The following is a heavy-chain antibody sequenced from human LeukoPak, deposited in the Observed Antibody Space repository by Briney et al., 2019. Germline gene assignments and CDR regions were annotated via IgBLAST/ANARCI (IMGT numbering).Heavy chain of an antibody. CDR2: ILYDGSSK. CDR3: ARGRYNYGYIYDY. Sequence: GGSLRLSCAASGFTFSSFAMHWVRQAPGKGLEWVAVILYDGSSKYYTDSVKGRFTISRDNAKNSLYLQMNSLRAEDTAVYYCARGRYNYGYIYDYWGQGTLVTVSS. J-gene: IGHJ4*02. CDR1: GFTFSSFA. D-gene: IGHD5-18*01. V-gene: IGHV3-30*04.